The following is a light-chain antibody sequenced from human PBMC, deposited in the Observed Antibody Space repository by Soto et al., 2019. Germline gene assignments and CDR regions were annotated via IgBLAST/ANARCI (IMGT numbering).Light chain of an antibody. Sequence: IQLTQSPSTLSASVGDSVTITCRASQTISSWLAWYQHKPGKAPKLLIYKASTLKSGAPSRFSGSGSGTDFTLTISSLQPEDFATYYCQKYNSSPLTFGGGTQVEIK. CDR2: KAS. V-gene: IGKV1-5*03. CDR1: QTISSW. CDR3: QKYNSSPLT. J-gene: IGKJ4*01.